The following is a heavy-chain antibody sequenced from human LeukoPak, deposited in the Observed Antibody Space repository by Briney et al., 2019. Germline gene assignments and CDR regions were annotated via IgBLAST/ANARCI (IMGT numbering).Heavy chain of an antibody. CDR2: IYHTGST. Sequence: SQTLSLTCTVSGGSISSGDYYWSWIRQPPGRGLEWIGYIYHTGSTYYNPSLRSRIIISVDRSKNQFSLKLSSVTAADTAVYCAAAPWYSTSPTGFDYWGQGTLVTVSS. V-gene: IGHV4-30-2*01. D-gene: IGHD6-13*01. CDR1: GGSISSGDYY. J-gene: IGHJ4*02. CDR3: AAPWYSTSPTGFDY.